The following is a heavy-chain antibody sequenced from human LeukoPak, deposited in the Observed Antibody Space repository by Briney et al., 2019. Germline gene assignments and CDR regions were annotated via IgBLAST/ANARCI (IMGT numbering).Heavy chain of an antibody. D-gene: IGHD3-22*01. CDR3: ARVGSYSSYWYFDL. Sequence: PSETLSLTCAVSGGSISSGGYSWRWIRQPPGKGLEWIGYIYRSGSTYYNPSLKSRVTISVDRSKNQFSLKLSSVTAADTAVYYCARVGSYSSYWYFDLWGRGTLVTVSS. CDR1: GGSISSGGYS. CDR2: IYRSGST. V-gene: IGHV4-30-2*01. J-gene: IGHJ2*01.